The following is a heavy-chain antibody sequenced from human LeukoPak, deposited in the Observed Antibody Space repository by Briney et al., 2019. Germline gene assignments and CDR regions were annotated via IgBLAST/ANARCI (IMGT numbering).Heavy chain of an antibody. CDR1: GGSFSGYF. CDR2: INHSGST. D-gene: IGHD3-3*01. V-gene: IGHV4-34*01. Sequence: PSETLSLTCAVYGGSFSGYFWSWLRQPPGKGLEWIGEINHSGSTNFNPSLKSRVTISVDTSKNQFSLKLSSATAADTAVYYCARGGSGPNSHYFDYWGQGTLVTVSS. J-gene: IGHJ4*02. CDR3: ARGGSGPNSHYFDY.